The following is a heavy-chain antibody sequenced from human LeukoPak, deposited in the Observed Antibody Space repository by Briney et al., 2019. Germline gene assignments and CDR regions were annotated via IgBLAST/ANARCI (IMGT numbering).Heavy chain of an antibody. D-gene: IGHD6-19*01. CDR3: ARGRAVDY. CDR2: IKQDGSEK. Sequence: GGSLRLSCAASGFTFGSYWMSWVRQAPGKGLEWVANIKQDGSEKYYVDSVKGRFTISRDNAKNSLYLQMNSLRAEDTAVYYCARGRAVDYWGQGTLVTVSS. J-gene: IGHJ4*02. V-gene: IGHV3-7*01. CDR1: GFTFGSYW.